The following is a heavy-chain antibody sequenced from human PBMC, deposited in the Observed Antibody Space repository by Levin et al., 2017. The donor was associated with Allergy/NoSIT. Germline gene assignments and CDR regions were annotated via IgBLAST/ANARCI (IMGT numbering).Heavy chain of an antibody. Sequence: GGSLRLSCAASGFNFSNFAMSWVRLAPGKGLEWVSGISGFARNTYYAHSVKGRFTISRDNSKNTLYLQVNSLRAEDTAVYYCAKAGYDSAGGLVVWGQGTTVTVSS. J-gene: IGHJ6*02. CDR2: ISGFARNT. CDR1: GFNFSNFA. D-gene: IGHD1-20*01. V-gene: IGHV3-23*01. CDR3: AKAGYDSAGGLVV.